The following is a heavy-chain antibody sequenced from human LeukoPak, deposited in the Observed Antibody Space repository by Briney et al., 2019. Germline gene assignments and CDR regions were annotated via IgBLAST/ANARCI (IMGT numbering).Heavy chain of an antibody. V-gene: IGHV4-39*01. D-gene: IGHD3-16*01. J-gene: IGHJ4*02. CDR3: ARTRGSHIDY. CDR2: IYYSGST. CDR1: GGSISSSSYY. Sequence: PSETLSLTCTVSGGSISSSSYYWGWIRQPPGKGPEWIGSIYYSGSTYYNPSLKSRVTISVDTSKNQFSLKLSSVTAADTAVYYCARTRGSHIDYWGQGTLVTVSS.